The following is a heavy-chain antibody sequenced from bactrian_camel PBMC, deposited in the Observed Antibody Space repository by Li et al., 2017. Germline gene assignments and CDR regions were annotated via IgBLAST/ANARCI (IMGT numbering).Heavy chain of an antibody. J-gene: IGHJ4*01. CDR3: ASSLGPCTARVGDFRN. V-gene: IGHV3S54*01. CDR2: LYTGSGGPT. D-gene: IGHD5*01. Sequence: HVQLVESGGGSVQSGGSLRLSCAASGYTGGLNCMAWFRQAPGKEREGVAALYTGSGGPTYYVDSVKGRFTISQDKAKNTVYLQMNNLNPGDTGMYYCASSLGPCTARVGDFRNRGQGTQVTVS. CDR1: GYTGGLNC.